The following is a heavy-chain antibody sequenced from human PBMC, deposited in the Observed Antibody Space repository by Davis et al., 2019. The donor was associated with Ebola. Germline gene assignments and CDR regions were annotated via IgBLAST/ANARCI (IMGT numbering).Heavy chain of an antibody. J-gene: IGHJ4*02. Sequence: GESLKISCAASGFTFDDYTMHWVRQAPGKGLEWVANINQDGSGTYYVDSVKGRFIISRDNAKNSLYLHIYSLTAEDTAVYYCAREDQYNTFDYWGQGTLVTVSS. D-gene: IGHD1-1*01. CDR1: GFTFDDYT. CDR2: INQDGSGT. V-gene: IGHV3-7*01. CDR3: AREDQYNTFDY.